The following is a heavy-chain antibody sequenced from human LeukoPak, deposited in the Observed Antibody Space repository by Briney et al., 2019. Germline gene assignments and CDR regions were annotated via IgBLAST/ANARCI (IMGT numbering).Heavy chain of an antibody. J-gene: IGHJ5*02. V-gene: IGHV3-73*01. CDR3: SRLLIPSAVYDDL. D-gene: IGHD2-2*01. Sequence: PGGSLKLSCAASGFSFSVSTIHWVRQASGKGLEWVDRIRSRANSYSTAYGASVQGRFTISRDDSNNTAYLVMNNLKPEDTAVYYCSRLLIPSAVYDDLWGLGTLVTVSS. CDR1: GFSFSVST. CDR2: IRSRANSYST.